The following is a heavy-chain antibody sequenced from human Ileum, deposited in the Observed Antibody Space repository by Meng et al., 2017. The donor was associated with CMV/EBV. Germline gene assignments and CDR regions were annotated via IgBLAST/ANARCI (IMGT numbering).Heavy chain of an antibody. D-gene: IGHD1-14*01. Sequence: FSFSGCTFSGYVMDWVRQAPGTWLGWVARISYDGSPYSYADSVKGRLTISRDNSKNTLYLEVNSLTVEDTAVYYCARDINWNHIDYWGQGTLVTVSS. CDR1: GCTFSGYV. CDR3: ARDINWNHIDY. CDR2: ISYDGSPY. J-gene: IGHJ4*02. V-gene: IGHV3-30*04.